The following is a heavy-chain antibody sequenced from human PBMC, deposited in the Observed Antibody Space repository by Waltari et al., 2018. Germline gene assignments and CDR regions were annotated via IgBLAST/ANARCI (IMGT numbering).Heavy chain of an antibody. D-gene: IGHD2-2*01. CDR2: VYSHWSRP. CDR3: ARGGYCTNTRCHALEGYYLDV. V-gene: IGHV3-74*01. CDR1: GFTSSDDW. Sequence: EVQLVESGGGVVQPGGSLRRSCAAAGFTSSDDWMHWVRQVPGKGVVLVTHVYSHWSRPSYADSVPGPFTISSDHAKNTLYLQMNSLRAEDPAVYYCARGGYCTNTRCHALEGYYLDVWGKGTAVTISS. J-gene: IGHJ6*03.